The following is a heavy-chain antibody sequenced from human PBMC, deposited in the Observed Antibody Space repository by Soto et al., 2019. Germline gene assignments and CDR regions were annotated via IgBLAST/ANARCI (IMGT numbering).Heavy chain of an antibody. J-gene: IGHJ4*02. CDR3: ARADFWSGYYAFEK. CDR1: GDSISNYY. CDR2: FYYGGSA. V-gene: IGHV4-59*01. D-gene: IGHD3-3*01. Sequence: SETLSLTCAVSGDSISNYYWNWIRQPPGRGLEWIGYFYYGGSANYNPSLNGRVTISVDTPKKQISLSLSSVTAADTAVYYCARADFWSGYYAFEKWGQGIRVTVSS.